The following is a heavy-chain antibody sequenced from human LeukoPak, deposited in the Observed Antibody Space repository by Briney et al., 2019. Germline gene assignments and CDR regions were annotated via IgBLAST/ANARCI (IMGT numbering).Heavy chain of an antibody. CDR2: INLSGGST. D-gene: IGHD2-8*01. V-gene: IGHV1-46*01. CDR1: GYTFTSYH. CDR3: ARDYVDDIPMIKDY. J-gene: IGHJ4*02. Sequence: ASVKVSFKASGYTFTSYHMHWVRQAPGQGLEWMGKINLSGGSTTYAQKFQGRVTMTRDTSTSTVYMELSSLRSEDTAVYYCARDYVDDIPMIKDYWGQGTLVTVSS.